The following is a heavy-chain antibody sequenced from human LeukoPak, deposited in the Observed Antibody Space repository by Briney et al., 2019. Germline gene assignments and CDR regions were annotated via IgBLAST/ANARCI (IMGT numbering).Heavy chain of an antibody. CDR3: AREAFPNWFDP. D-gene: IGHD2/OR15-2a*01. CDR2: IYTNGST. CDR1: GGSISSYY. V-gene: IGHV4-4*07. Sequence: SETLSLTCTVSGGSISSYYWSWIRQPAGKGLEWIGRIYTNGSTNYNPSLKSRVTMSVDTSKDQFSLKLSSVTAADTAVYYCAREAFPNWFDPWGQGTLVTVSS. J-gene: IGHJ5*02.